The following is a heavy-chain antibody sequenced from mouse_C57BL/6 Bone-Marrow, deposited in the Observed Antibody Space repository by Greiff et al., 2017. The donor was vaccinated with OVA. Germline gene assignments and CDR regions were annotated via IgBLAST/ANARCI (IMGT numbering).Heavy chain of an antibody. CDR3: ARVDYYGSRPWFAY. J-gene: IGHJ3*01. CDR1: GYTFTDYY. Sequence: VQLKQSGPELVKPGASVKISCKASGYTFTDYYMNWVKQSHGKSLEWIGDINPNNGGTSYNQKFKGKATLTVDKSSSTAYMELRSLTSEDSAVYYCARVDYYGSRPWFAYWGQGTLVTVSA. V-gene: IGHV1-26*01. CDR2: INPNNGGT. D-gene: IGHD1-1*01.